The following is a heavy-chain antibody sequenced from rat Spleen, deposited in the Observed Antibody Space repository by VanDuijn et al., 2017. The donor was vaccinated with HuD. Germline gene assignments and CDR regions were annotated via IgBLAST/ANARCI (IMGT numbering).Heavy chain of an antibody. D-gene: IGHD5-1*01. CDR3: TREHNWGFDY. CDR2: MRYDGDT. V-gene: IGHV2-63*01. J-gene: IGHJ2*01. Sequence: QVQLMESGPGLVQPSETLSLTCTVSGFSLTSYNVHWVRQPPGKGLEWMGRMRYDGDTYYNSARKSRLSISRDTSKNQVFLKMNSLQTDDTAIYYCTREHNWGFDYWGQGVMVTVSS. CDR1: GFSLTSYN.